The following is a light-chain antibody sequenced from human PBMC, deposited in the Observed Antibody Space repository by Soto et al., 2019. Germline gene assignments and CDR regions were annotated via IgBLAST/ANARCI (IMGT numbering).Light chain of an antibody. V-gene: IGKV1-17*01. J-gene: IGKJ1*01. CDR2: AAS. Sequence: DIQMTQSPSSLSASVGDRVIITCRASQGIGDDLGWYQQKPGKASKRLIYAASRLQSGVPSRFSGSASGTDVTLTISSLQPDDFASYYCLQHNTYPWTFGPGTKVEVK. CDR3: LQHNTYPWT. CDR1: QGIGDD.